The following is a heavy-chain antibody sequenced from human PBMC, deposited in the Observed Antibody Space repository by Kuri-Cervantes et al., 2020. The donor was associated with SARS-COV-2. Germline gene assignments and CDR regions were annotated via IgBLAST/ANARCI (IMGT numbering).Heavy chain of an antibody. V-gene: IGHV6-1*01. CDR1: GDSVSSNSAA. CDR2: TYFRSKWYN. CDR3: ARGKTMVRGENYYYMDV. D-gene: IGHD3-10*01. Sequence: SETLSLTCAISGDSVSSNSAAWNWIRQSPSRGLEWLGRTYFRSKWYNDYAVSVKSRITINPDTSKKQFSLQLYSVTPEDTAVYYCARGKTMVRGENYYYMDVWGKGTTVTVSS. J-gene: IGHJ6*03.